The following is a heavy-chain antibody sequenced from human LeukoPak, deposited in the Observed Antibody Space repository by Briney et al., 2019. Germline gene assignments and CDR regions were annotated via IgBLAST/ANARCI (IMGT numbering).Heavy chain of an antibody. Sequence: GGSLRLSCAASGFTFSSYGMHWVRQAPGKGLEWVAFIRYDGGNKYYPDSVKGRFTISRDNSKNTLYLQMNSLRAADTAMYYCAKSKQQLVDYYYYSMDVWGQGTTVTVSS. CDR1: GFTFSSYG. J-gene: IGHJ6*02. V-gene: IGHV3-30*02. D-gene: IGHD6-13*01. CDR3: AKSKQQLVDYYYYSMDV. CDR2: IRYDGGNK.